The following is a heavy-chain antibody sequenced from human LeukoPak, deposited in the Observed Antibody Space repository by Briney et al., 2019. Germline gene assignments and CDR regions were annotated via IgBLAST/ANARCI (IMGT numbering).Heavy chain of an antibody. V-gene: IGHV4-4*02. CDR3: ARAGPLWRHFDY. D-gene: IGHD2-21*01. CDR1: GGSISSSNW. CDR2: IYHSGST. J-gene: IGHJ4*02. Sequence: PSETLSLTCAVSGGSISSSNWWSWVRQPPGQGLEWIGEIYHSGSTNYNPSLKSRVTISVDKSKNQFSLKLSSVTAADTAVYYCARAGPLWRHFDYWGQGTLVTVSS.